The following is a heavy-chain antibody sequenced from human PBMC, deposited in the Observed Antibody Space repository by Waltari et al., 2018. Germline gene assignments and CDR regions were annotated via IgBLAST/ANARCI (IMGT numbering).Heavy chain of an antibody. D-gene: IGHD2-2*01. CDR2: INPNRGGT. J-gene: IGHJ4*02. Sequence: QVQLVKSGAEVKKPGASVTIACKASGYMFTNYYMYWVRQSSGQGLEWRGGINPNRGGTNHAQKVQGRVTMTRDTSNSTAYMELTRLRSDDTAVYFCARRKGYCTSSTCPPVQGYFGYWGQGTLVTVSS. CDR3: ARRKGYCTSSTCPPVQGYFGY. V-gene: IGHV1-2*02. CDR1: GYMFTNYY.